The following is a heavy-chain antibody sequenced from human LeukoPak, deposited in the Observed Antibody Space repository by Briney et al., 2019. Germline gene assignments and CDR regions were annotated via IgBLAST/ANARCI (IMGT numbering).Heavy chain of an antibody. CDR1: GESLNSYY. CDR2: IYESGST. CDR3: ARGLDYYYYMDV. V-gene: IGHV4-34*01. Sequence: PSETLSLTCAVYGESLNSYYWSWIRQHPGKGLEWIGEIYESGSTEYNPSLKSRATISMVPSKQQFSLSLSSVTAADTAVYYCARGLDYYYYMDVWGKGTTVTVSS. J-gene: IGHJ6*03.